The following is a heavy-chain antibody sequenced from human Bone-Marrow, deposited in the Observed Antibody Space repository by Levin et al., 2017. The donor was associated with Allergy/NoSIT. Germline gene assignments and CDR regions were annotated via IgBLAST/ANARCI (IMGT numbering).Heavy chain of an antibody. D-gene: IGHD3-3*01. CDR1: GGSISSGIYF. CDR2: VSYSGFT. J-gene: IGHJ3*01. CDR3: ARGITVFGVVLAVNDAFDV. V-gene: IGHV4-31*03. Sequence: SETLSLTCTVSGGSISSGIYFWSWVRQLPGKGLEWIGYVSYSGFTFYNQSLKSRVTISGDTSKNLFSLTLNSVTAADTAIYYCARGITVFGVVLAVNDAFDVWGQGTMVTVSS.